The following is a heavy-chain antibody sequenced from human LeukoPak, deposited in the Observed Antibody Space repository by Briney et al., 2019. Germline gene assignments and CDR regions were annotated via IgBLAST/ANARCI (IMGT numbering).Heavy chain of an antibody. CDR2: INHSGST. J-gene: IGHJ4*02. CDR1: GGSFSGYY. Sequence: SETLSLTCAVYGGSFSGYYWSWIRQPPGKGLEWIGEINHSGSTNYNPSLTSRVTISVDTSKNQFSLKLSSVAAADTAVYYCARGRDYYDIWVDYWAREPWSPSPQ. CDR3: ARGRDYYDIWVDY. V-gene: IGHV4-34*01. D-gene: IGHD3-22*01.